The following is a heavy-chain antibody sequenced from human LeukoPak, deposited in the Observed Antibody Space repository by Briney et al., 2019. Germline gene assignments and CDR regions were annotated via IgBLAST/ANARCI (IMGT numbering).Heavy chain of an antibody. Sequence: PSETLSLTCTVSGGSISSDNHYWGWIRQSPGKGLEWIGSIYYSGTTYYNPSLKSRVTISVDTSKNQYSLKLSSVTAADTAVYYCARGFGGLYLFSSGWSHFDYWGQGTLVTVSS. CDR2: IYYSGTT. CDR3: ARGFGGLYLFSSGWSHFDY. V-gene: IGHV4-39*07. CDR1: GGSISSDNHY. D-gene: IGHD6-19*01. J-gene: IGHJ4*02.